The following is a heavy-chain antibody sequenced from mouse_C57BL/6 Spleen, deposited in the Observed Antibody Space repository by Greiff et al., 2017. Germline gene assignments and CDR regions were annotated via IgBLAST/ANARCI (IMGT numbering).Heavy chain of an antibody. CDR3: ARAYYYGSSRYFEV. J-gene: IGHJ1*03. CDR2: IHPNSGST. Sequence: QVQLQQPGAELVKPGASVKLSCKASGYTFTSYWMHWVKQRPGQGLEWIGMIHPNSGSTNYNEKFKSKATLTVDKSSSTAYMQLSSLTSEDSAVYYCARAYYYGSSRYFEVWGTGTTVTVSS. D-gene: IGHD1-1*01. CDR1: GYTFTSYW. V-gene: IGHV1-64*01.